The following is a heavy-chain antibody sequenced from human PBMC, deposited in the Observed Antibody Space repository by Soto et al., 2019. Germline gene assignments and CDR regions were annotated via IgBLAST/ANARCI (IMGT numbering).Heavy chain of an antibody. V-gene: IGHV4-59*08. Sequence: QVQLQESGPGLVKPSETLSLTSNVYGGSISPYCWSWIRQPPGKGLEWIGHIYHTGTTKYNPSFECRVTMSLDTSQSHVSLKLDSVTATDTAVYYCARLPYYYGWYFFDIWGQGSLVTVSS. CDR1: GGSISPYC. D-gene: IGHD3-10*01. CDR3: ARLPYYYGWYFFDI. J-gene: IGHJ4*02. CDR2: IYHTGTT.